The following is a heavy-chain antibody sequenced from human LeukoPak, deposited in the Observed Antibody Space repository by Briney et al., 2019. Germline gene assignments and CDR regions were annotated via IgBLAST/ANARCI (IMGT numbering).Heavy chain of an antibody. V-gene: IGHV3-13*01. D-gene: IGHD3-16*01. J-gene: IGHJ6*03. CDR3: ARAGELRYMDV. Sequence: PGGSLRLSCAASGFTFRSYDMHWVRQATGKGLEWVSGIGTAGEIYYPGSVKGRFTISRDNAKNSLFLQMSSLRADDTAIYYCARAGELRYMDVWGKGTAVTVSS. CDR2: IGTAGEI. CDR1: GFTFRSYD.